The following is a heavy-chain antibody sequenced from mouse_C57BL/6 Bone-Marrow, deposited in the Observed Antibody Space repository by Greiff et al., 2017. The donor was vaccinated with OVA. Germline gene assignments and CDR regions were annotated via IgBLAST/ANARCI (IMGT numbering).Heavy chain of an antibody. V-gene: IGHV5-17*01. J-gene: IGHJ4*01. Sequence: EVMLVESGGGLVKPGGSLKLSCAASGFTFSDYGMHWVRQAPEKGLEWVAYISSGSSTIYYAETVKGRFTISRENAKNTLFLQMTSLRSEDTAMYYCARRDGYYLYAMDYWGQGTSVTVSS. CDR2: ISSGSSTI. CDR3: ARRDGYYLYAMDY. CDR1: GFTFSDYG. D-gene: IGHD2-3*01.